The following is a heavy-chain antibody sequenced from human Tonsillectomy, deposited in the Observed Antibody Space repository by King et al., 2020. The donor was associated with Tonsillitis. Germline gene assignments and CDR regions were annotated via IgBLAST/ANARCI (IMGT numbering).Heavy chain of an antibody. CDR2: ISGSGGRT. V-gene: IGHV3-23*04. J-gene: IGHJ4*02. Sequence: VQLVESGGGLVQPGGSLRLSCAASGFTFSSSAMTWVRQAPGKGLEWVSGISGSGGRTNYADSVKGRFTISRDNSKNTLYLQMNILGAEDTALYYCAKVVSTAMVYYFDYWGQGTLVTVSS. D-gene: IGHD5-18*01. CDR3: AKVVSTAMVYYFDY. CDR1: GFTFSSSA.